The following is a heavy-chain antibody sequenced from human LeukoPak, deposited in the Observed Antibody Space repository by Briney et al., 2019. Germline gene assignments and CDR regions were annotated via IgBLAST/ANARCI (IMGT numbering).Heavy chain of an antibody. D-gene: IGHD7-27*01. Sequence: ASVKVSCKVSGYTLTELSMHWVRQAPGKGLEWMGGFDPEDGETIYAQKFQGRVTITRDTSTSTVYVELSSLRYEDTAVYYCARAGLGMGYYLDYWGQGTLVTVSS. CDR3: ARAGLGMGYYLDY. V-gene: IGHV1-24*01. CDR1: GYTLTELS. J-gene: IGHJ4*02. CDR2: FDPEDGET.